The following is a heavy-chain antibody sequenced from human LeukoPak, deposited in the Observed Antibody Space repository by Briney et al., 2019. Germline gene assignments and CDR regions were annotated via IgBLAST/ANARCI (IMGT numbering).Heavy chain of an antibody. CDR3: ARNVEYSSSWYYFDY. D-gene: IGHD6-13*01. J-gene: IGHJ4*02. Sequence: ASVKVSCKASGGTFSSYAISWVRQAPGQGLEWMGGIIPIFGTANHAQKFQGRVTITADESTSTAYMELSSLRSEDTAVYYCARNVEYSSSWYYFDYWGQGTLVTVSS. CDR1: GGTFSSYA. V-gene: IGHV1-69*01. CDR2: IIPIFGTA.